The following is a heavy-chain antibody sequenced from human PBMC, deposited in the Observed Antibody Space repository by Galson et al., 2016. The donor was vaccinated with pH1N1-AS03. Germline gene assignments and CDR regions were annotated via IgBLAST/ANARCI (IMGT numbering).Heavy chain of an antibody. CDR2: ITSDGSSI. CDR3: ARAMYTSGWYGMDV. J-gene: IGHJ6*02. V-gene: IGHV3-74*01. Sequence: MHWVRQVPGKGLVWVSRITSDGSSISYADAVKGRFTTSRDNAKNTLYLQMNSLRAEDTAVYHCARAMYTSGWYGMDVWGQGTTVTVSS. D-gene: IGHD6-19*01.